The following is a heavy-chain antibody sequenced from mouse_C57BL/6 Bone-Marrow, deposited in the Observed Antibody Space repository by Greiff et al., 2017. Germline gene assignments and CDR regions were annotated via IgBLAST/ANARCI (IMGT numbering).Heavy chain of an antibody. J-gene: IGHJ3*01. CDR1: GYTFTSYW. V-gene: IGHV1-52*01. CDR2: IDPSDSET. Sequence: QVQLKQPGAELVRPGSSVKLSCKASGYTFTSYWLHWVKQRPIQGLEWIGNIDPSDSETHYNQKFKDKATLTVDKSSSTAYMQLSSLTSEDSAVXYCAREGFSWFAYWGQGTLVTVSA. CDR3: AREGFSWFAY.